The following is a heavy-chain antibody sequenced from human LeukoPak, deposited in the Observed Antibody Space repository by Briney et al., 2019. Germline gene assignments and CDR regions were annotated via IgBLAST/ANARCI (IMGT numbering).Heavy chain of an antibody. J-gene: IGHJ5*02. D-gene: IGHD2/OR15-2a*01. CDR2: IKQDGSEK. V-gene: IGHV3-7*01. Sequence: PGGSLRLSCAASGFTLSSYWMTWVRQAPGKGLEWVANIKQDGSEKYYVDSVKGRFTISRDNAKNSLYLQMKSLRAEDTAVYYCARGKTSQNIVTRKTYNWFDPWGQGTLVTVSS. CDR3: ARGKTSQNIVTRKTYNWFDP. CDR1: GFTLSSYW.